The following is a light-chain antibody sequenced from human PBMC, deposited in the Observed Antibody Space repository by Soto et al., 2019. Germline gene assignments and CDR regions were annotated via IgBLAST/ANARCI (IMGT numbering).Light chain of an antibody. CDR2: DVN. V-gene: IGLV2-14*01. J-gene: IGLJ1*01. CDR1: SSDVGGYN. Sequence: QSALTQPASVSGSPGQSITLSCTGTSSDVGGYNVSWFQQHPGEAPKLIIYDVNSRPSGVSNRFSGSKSGNTASLTISGLQAEDEADYYSNSYRDISTYVFGPGPKLTVL. CDR3: NSYRDISTYV.